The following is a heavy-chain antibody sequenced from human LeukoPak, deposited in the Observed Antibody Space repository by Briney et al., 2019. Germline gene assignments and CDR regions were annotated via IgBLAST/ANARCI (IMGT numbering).Heavy chain of an antibody. CDR2: INHSGST. V-gene: IGHV4-34*01. CDR1: GGSFSGYY. J-gene: IGHJ4*02. Sequence: SETLSLTCAVYGGSFSGYYWSWIRQPPGKGLEWIGEINHSGSTNYNPSLKSRVTISVDTSKNQFSLKLSSVTAADTAVYYCARGFWIVSRFDYWGQGTLVTVSS. D-gene: IGHD3-3*01. CDR3: ARGFWIVSRFDY.